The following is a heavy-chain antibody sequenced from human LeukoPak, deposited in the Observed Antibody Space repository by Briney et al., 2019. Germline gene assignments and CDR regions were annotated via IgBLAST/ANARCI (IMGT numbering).Heavy chain of an antibody. D-gene: IGHD5-18*01. J-gene: IGHJ4*02. CDR1: GGSFSGYY. CDR3: ARAGPGYSYGYTPFSFDS. Sequence: SETLSLTCAVYGGSFSGYYWSWIRQPPGKGLEWIGEINHSGSTNYNPSLKSRVTISVDTSKNQFSLKLSSVTAADTAVYYCARAGPGYSYGYTPFSFDSWGQGTLVTVSS. CDR2: INHSGST. V-gene: IGHV4-34*01.